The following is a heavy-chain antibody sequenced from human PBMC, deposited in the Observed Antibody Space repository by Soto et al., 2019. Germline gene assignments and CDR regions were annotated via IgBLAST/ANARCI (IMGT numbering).Heavy chain of an antibody. CDR3: ARAGRSYYDFWSGYPDYYYYGMDV. J-gene: IGHJ6*04. CDR2: INGDGSST. CDR1: GFTFSSYW. V-gene: IGHV3-74*01. D-gene: IGHD3-3*01. Sequence: PGGSLRLSCAASGFTFSSYWMHWVRQAPGKGLVWVPRINGDGSSTGYADSVKGRFTISRDNSKKTLDVQMNSLRAEETAVYYCARAGRSYYDFWSGYPDYYYYGMDVWGKGTTVTVSS.